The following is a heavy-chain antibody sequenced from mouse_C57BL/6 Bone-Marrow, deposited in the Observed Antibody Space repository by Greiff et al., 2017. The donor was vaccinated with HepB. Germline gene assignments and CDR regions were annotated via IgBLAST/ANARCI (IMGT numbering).Heavy chain of an antibody. CDR3: IPTSWFAY. CDR1: GFNIKDDY. J-gene: IGHJ3*01. V-gene: IGHV14-4*01. Sequence: EVKLVESGAELVRPGASVKLSCTASGFNIKDDYMHWVKQRPEQGLEWIGWIDPENGDTEYASKFQGKATITADTSSNTAYLQLSSLTSEDTAVYYCIPTSWFAYWGQGTLVTVSA. CDR2: IDPENGDT.